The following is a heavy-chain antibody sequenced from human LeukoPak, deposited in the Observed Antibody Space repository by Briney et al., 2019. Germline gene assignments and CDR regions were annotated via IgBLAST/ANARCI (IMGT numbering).Heavy chain of an antibody. D-gene: IGHD3-16*01. CDR1: GYSFSNYW. J-gene: IGHJ4*02. V-gene: IGHV5-51*01. CDR2: IYPGDSDT. CDR3: ARHYYDYVWGSYGIDY. Sequence: GESLKISCKGSGYSFSNYWIGWVRQMPGKGLEWMGIIYPGDSDTRCSPSFQGQVTISADKSIGTAYLQWSSLKASDTAMYYCARHYYDYVWGSYGIDYWGQGTLVTVSS.